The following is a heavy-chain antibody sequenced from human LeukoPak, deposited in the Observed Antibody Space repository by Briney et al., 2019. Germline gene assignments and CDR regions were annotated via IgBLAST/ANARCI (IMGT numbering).Heavy chain of an antibody. CDR2: IKQDGREK. CDR3: ARDVVGSLDY. CDR1: GFTFTCCW. Sequence: PGGSLRLSCAASGFTFTCCWMSWVRQAPGKGLEWVASIKQDGREKFYADSVRGRFTISRDNTQNSVYLQMSNLRGDDTAVYYCARDVVGSLDYWGQGTLVTVSS. V-gene: IGHV3-7*01. J-gene: IGHJ4*02. D-gene: IGHD1-26*01.